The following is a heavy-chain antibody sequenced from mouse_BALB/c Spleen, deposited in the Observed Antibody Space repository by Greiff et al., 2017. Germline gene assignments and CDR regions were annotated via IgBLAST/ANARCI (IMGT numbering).Heavy chain of an antibody. CDR2: INSNGGST. CDR3: ARGGLRGYFDY. D-gene: IGHD2-4*01. V-gene: IGHV5-6-3*01. J-gene: IGHJ2*01. Sequence: VQLKESGGGLVQPGGSLKLSCAASGFTFSSYGMSWVRQTPDKRLELVATINSNGGSTYYPDSVKGRFTISRDNAKNTLYLQMSSLKSEDTAMYYCARGGLRGYFDYWGQGTTLTVSS. CDR1: GFTFSSYG.